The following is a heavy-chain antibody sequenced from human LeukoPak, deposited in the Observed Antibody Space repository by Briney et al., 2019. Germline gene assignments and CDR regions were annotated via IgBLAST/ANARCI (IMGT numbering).Heavy chain of an antibody. CDR2: INHSGST. Sequence: SETLSLTCAVYGGSFSGYYWSWIRQPPGKGLEWIGEINHSGSTNYNPSLKSRVTISVDTSKNQFSLKLSSVTAADTAVYYCAREWYGGNSNAFDIWGQGTMITVSS. V-gene: IGHV4-34*01. J-gene: IGHJ3*02. CDR1: GGSFSGYY. D-gene: IGHD4-23*01. CDR3: AREWYGGNSNAFDI.